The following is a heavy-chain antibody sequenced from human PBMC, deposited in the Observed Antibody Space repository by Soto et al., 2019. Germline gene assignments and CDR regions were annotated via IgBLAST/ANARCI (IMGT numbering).Heavy chain of an antibody. J-gene: IGHJ6*02. CDR3: ARGGAGGMDV. Sequence: QVQLQQWGAGLLKPSETLSLTCAVYGGSFSGYYWSWIRQPPGKGLEWIGEINHSGSTNYNPSLTRPVTLSVDPSKIPFSLKLSSVTAAATAVYYCARGGAGGMDVWGQGTTVTVSS. CDR1: GGSFSGYY. CDR2: INHSGST. V-gene: IGHV4-34*01.